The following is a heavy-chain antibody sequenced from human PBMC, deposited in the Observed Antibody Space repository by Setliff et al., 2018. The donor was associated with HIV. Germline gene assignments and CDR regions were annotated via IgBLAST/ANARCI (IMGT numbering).Heavy chain of an antibody. Sequence: GESLKISCKGSGYSFTSYWIGWVRQMPGKGLEWMGIIYPGDSDTRYSPSFQGQVTISADKSINTAYLQWSSLKASDTAMYYCARLSVVTATRIYYFDYWGQGTLVTVSS. J-gene: IGHJ4*02. CDR1: GYSFTSYW. V-gene: IGHV5-51*01. CDR2: IYPGDSDT. D-gene: IGHD2-21*02. CDR3: ARLSVVTATRIYYFDY.